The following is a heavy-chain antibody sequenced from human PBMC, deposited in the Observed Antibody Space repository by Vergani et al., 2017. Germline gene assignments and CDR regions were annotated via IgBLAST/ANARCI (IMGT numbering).Heavy chain of an antibody. CDR3: ARLETYYYDSSGRARYVDY. J-gene: IGHJ4*02. CDR2: INHSGST. V-gene: IGHV4-34*01. CDR1: GGSFSGYY. Sequence: QVQLQQWGAGLLKPSETLSLTCAVYGGSFSGYYWSWIRQPPGKGLEWIGEINHSGSTNYNPSLKSRVTISVDKSKNQFSLKLSSVTAAYTAVYYCARLETYYYDSSGRARYVDYWGQGTLVTVSS. D-gene: IGHD3-22*01.